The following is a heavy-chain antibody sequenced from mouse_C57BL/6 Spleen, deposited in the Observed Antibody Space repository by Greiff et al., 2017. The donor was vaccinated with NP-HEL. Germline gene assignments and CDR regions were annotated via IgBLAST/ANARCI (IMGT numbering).Heavy chain of an antibody. CDR2: IDPSDSET. CDR3: ARGETGGLAY. CDR1: GYTFTSYW. V-gene: IGHV1-52*01. Sequence: QVQLQQPGAELVRPGSSVKLSCKASGYTFTSYWMHWVKQRPIQGLEWIGNIDPSDSETHYNQKFKDKATLTVDKSSSTAYMQLSSLTSEDSAVYYCARGETGGLAYWGQGTLVTVSA. J-gene: IGHJ3*01.